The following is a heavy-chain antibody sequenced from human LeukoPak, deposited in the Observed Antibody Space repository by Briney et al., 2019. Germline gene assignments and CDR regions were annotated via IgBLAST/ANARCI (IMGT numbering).Heavy chain of an antibody. Sequence: ASVKVSCKASGYTFTSYGISWVRQAPGQGLEWMGWISAYNGNTNYAQKLQSRVTMTTDTSTSPAYMELRSLRSDDTAVYYCARGPSREDYVWGSYPLDAFDIWGQGTMVTVSS. D-gene: IGHD3-16*02. CDR2: ISAYNGNT. CDR1: GYTFTSYG. V-gene: IGHV1-18*01. J-gene: IGHJ3*02. CDR3: ARGPSREDYVWGSYPLDAFDI.